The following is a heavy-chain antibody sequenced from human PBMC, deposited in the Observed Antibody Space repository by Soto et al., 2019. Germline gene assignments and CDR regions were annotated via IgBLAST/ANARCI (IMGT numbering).Heavy chain of an antibody. CDR3: AKLVIVVVPAAPGGGMDV. Sequence: GGSLRLSCAASGFTFSSYTMSWVRQAPGKGLEWVSAISGSGGGTYYADSVKGRFTISRDNSKNTLYLQMNSLRAEDTAVYYCAKLVIVVVPAAPGGGMDVWGQGTTVT. CDR2: ISGSGGGT. D-gene: IGHD2-2*01. CDR1: GFTFSSYT. V-gene: IGHV3-23*01. J-gene: IGHJ6*02.